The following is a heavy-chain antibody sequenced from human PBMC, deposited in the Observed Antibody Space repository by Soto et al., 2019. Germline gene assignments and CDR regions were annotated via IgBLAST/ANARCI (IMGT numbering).Heavy chain of an antibody. D-gene: IGHD6-13*01. Sequence: QVQLVQSGAEVKKPGASVKVSRKASGYTFTSYGISWVRQAPGQGLEWMGWISAYNGNTNDAQKLQGRVTMTTDTSTSTAETELRSLRSYDTAVYYCARSIAAAVDFDYWGQGPLVTVSS. V-gene: IGHV1-18*01. J-gene: IGHJ4*02. CDR3: ARSIAAAVDFDY. CDR2: ISAYNGNT. CDR1: GYTFTSYG.